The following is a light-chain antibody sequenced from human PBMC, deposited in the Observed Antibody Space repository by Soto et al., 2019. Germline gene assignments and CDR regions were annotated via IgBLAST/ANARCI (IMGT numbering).Light chain of an antibody. CDR3: CSYAGSSTWV. Sequence: QSVLTQPASVSGSPGQSITISCTGTTSDVGTYNLVSWYQQYAGKAPKLMIYEDSKRPSGVSNRFSGSKSGNTASLTISGLQAEDEADYYCCSYAGSSTWVFGGGTKVTVL. J-gene: IGLJ3*02. CDR1: TSDVGTYNL. V-gene: IGLV2-23*01. CDR2: EDS.